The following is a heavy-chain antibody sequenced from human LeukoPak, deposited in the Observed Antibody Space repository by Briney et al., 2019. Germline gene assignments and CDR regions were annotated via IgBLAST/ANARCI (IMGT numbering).Heavy chain of an antibody. CDR3: ARGEDL. V-gene: IGHV3-30*03. J-gene: IGHJ2*01. Sequence: GRSLRLSCAASGFTFSSYGMHWVRQAPGKGLEWVAVISYDGSNKYYADSVKGRFTISRDNSKNTLYLQMNSLRAEDTAVYYCARGEDLWGRGTLVTVSS. CDR2: ISYDGSNK. CDR1: GFTFSSYG.